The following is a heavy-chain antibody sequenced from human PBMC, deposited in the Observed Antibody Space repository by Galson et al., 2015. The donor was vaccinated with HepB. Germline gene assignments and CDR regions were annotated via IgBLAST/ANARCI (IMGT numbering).Heavy chain of an antibody. CDR3: AKDPGQWLVYYFDY. CDR1: GFTFSSYG. D-gene: IGHD6-19*01. Sequence: SLRLSCAASGFTFSSYGMHWVRQAPGKGLEWVAVISYDGSNKYYADSVKGRFTISRDNSKNTLYLQMNSLRAEDTAVYYCAKDPGQWLVYYFDYWGQGTLVTVSS. V-gene: IGHV3-30*18. J-gene: IGHJ4*02. CDR2: ISYDGSNK.